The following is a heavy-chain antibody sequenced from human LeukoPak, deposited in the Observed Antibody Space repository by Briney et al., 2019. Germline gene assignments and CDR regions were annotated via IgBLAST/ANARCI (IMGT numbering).Heavy chain of an antibody. CDR2: IGGSSGST. CDR1: GFTFTSFA. CDR3: AKMKGPGLYYHNSMDV. Sequence: GGSLRLSCAASGFTFTSFAMSWFRQAPGKGPEWVSRIGGSSGSTYYADSVKGRFTIYRDNSEKTLYLQMNSLRADDTAVYSCAKMKGPGLYYHNSMDVWGKGTTVIVSS. J-gene: IGHJ6*03. V-gene: IGHV3-23*01.